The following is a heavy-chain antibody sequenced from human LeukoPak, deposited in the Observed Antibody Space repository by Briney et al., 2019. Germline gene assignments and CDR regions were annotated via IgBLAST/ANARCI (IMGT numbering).Heavy chain of an antibody. CDR1: GYTFTSYG. J-gene: IGHJ4*02. CDR2: ISAYNGNT. Sequence: ASVKVSCKASGYTFTSYGISWVRQAPGQGLEWMGWISAYNGNTNYAQKLQGRVTMTTDTSTSTAYMELRSLRSDDTAVYYCARDLYNWNDVGYSDYWGQGTLVTVSS. CDR3: ARDLYNWNDVGYSDY. V-gene: IGHV1-18*01. D-gene: IGHD1-1*01.